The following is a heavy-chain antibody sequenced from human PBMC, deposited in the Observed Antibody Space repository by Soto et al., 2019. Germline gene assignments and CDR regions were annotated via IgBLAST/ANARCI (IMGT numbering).Heavy chain of an antibody. Sequence: GASVKVSCKASGGTFSSYAISWVRQAPGQGLEWMGGIIPIFGTANYAQKFQGRVTITADESTSTAYMELSSLRSEDTAVYYCARVRYRSSWYYFDDWGQGALVSVCS. V-gene: IGHV1-69*13. CDR3: ARVRYRSSWYYFDD. D-gene: IGHD6-13*01. J-gene: IGHJ4*02. CDR2: IIPIFGTA. CDR1: GGTFSSYA.